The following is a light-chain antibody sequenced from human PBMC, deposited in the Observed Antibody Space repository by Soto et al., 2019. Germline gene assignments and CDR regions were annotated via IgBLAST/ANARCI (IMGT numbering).Light chain of an antibody. V-gene: IGKV1-39*01. CDR1: HSITTY. CDR2: SAS. CDR3: QQCYSSPLT. J-gene: IGKJ1*01. Sequence: DILMPQSPSTLSASVGDRVTITCRASHSITTYVNWYQQKLGKAPTLLIYSASSLQCGVPSRFSGGRSGPDFTLNISSLQHEDFATYLCQQCYSSPLTFGQGTKVEI.